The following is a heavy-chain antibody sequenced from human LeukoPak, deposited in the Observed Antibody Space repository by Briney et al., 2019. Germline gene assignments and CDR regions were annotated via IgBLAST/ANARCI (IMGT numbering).Heavy chain of an antibody. V-gene: IGHV4-39*01. D-gene: IGHD3-10*01. CDR2: IYYSGST. CDR1: GGSISSSSYY. J-gene: IGHJ4*02. Sequence: KPSETLSLTCTVSGGSISSSSYYWGWIRQPPGKGLEWIGSIYYSGSTYYNPSLKSRVTISVDTSKNQFSLKLSSVTAADTAVYYCARLDRISVVRGVVSYWGQGTLVTVSS. CDR3: ARLDRISVVRGVVSY.